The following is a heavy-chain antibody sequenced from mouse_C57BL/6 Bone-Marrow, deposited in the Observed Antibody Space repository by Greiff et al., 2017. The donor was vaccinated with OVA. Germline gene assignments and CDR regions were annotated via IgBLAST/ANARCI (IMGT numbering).Heavy chain of an antibody. CDR3: ARRGRYDAMDY. CDR2: IYPGSGGT. CDR1: GYAFTNYW. J-gene: IGHJ4*01. Sequence: QVQLQQSGAELVRPGTSVKVSCKASGYAFTNYWIEWVKQRPGQGLEWIGVIYPGSGGTNYNEKFKGKATLTADKSSSTAYMQLSSLTSEDSAVYCGARRGRYDAMDYWGQGTSVTVSS. V-gene: IGHV1-54*01. D-gene: IGHD2-14*01.